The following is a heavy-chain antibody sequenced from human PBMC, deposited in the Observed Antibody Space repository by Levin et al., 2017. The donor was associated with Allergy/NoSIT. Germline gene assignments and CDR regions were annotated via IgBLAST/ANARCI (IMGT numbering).Heavy chain of an antibody. D-gene: IGHD3-16*02. Sequence: PSETLSLTCAVYGGSFSGYYWSWIRQPPGKGLEWIGEINHSGSTNYNPSLKSRVTISVDTSKNQFSLKLSSVTAADTAVYYCTAGVIHIDYWGQGTLVTVSS. CDR2: INHSGST. J-gene: IGHJ4*02. CDR3: TAGVIHIDY. CDR1: GGSFSGYY. V-gene: IGHV4-34*01.